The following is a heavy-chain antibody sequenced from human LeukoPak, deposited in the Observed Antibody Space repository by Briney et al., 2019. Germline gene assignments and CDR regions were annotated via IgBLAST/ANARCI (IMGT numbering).Heavy chain of an antibody. CDR1: GFTFRDYY. D-gene: IGHD6-6*01. J-gene: IGHJ5*02. Sequence: GGSLRLSCAASGFTFRDYYMSWIRQAPGKGLEWVSYISTGGSTIYYADSVRGRVTISRDNTKNSLFLQMNSLRVEDTAIYYCARDVGTSSNWYDPWGQGTLVTVSS. CDR2: ISTGGSTI. V-gene: IGHV3-11*04. CDR3: ARDVGTSSNWYDP.